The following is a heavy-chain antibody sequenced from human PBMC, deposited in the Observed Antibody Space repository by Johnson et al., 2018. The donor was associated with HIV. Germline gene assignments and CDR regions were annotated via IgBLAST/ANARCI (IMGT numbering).Heavy chain of an antibody. Sequence: TFSDAWMNWVRQSPGKGLEWVGRIKSKVDGGTTDFPAPVKGRFSISRDDSKNTVYLQMNSLKSEDTAVYYCTTEGDAFDIWGQGTMVTVSS. CDR2: IKSKVDGGTT. CDR1: TFSDAW. CDR3: TTEGDAFDI. J-gene: IGHJ3*02. V-gene: IGHV3-15*01.